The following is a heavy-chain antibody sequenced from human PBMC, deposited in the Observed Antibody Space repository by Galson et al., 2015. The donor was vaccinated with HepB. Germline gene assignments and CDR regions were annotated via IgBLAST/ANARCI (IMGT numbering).Heavy chain of an antibody. V-gene: IGHV2-70*11. CDR3: ARTIPSSYGGNSGYYYYYYMGV. CDR1: GFSLSTSGMC. D-gene: IGHD4-23*01. CDR2: IDWDDDK. J-gene: IGHJ6*03. Sequence: PALVKPTQTLTLTCTFSGFSLSTSGMCVSWIRQPPGKALEWLARIDWDDDKYYSTSLKTRLTISKDTSKNQVVLTMTNMDPVDTATYYCARTIPSSYGGNSGYYYYYYMGVWGKGTTVTVSS.